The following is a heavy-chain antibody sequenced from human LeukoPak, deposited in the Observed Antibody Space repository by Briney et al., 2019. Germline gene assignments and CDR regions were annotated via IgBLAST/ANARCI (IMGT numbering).Heavy chain of an antibody. D-gene: IGHD2-21*02. Sequence: PGGSLRLSCATSGLTFSSYEMNWVRQAPGKGLEWVSYISRSGSTIYYTDSVKGRFTISRDNAKNSLYLQMNSLRAEDTAVYYCARSGCGGDCGVYYFDYWGQGTLVTVSS. CDR2: ISRSGSTI. CDR3: ARSGCGGDCGVYYFDY. V-gene: IGHV3-48*03. J-gene: IGHJ4*02. CDR1: GLTFSSYE.